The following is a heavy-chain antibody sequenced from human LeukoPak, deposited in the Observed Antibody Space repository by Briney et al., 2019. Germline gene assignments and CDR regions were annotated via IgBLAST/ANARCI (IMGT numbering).Heavy chain of an antibody. CDR2: ISAYNGNT. CDR1: GYTFTSYG. V-gene: IGHV1-18*01. CDR3: ARGGCSSTSCCSPYYYYGMDV. J-gene: IGHJ6*02. D-gene: IGHD2-2*01. Sequence: ASVKVSCKASGYTFTSYGISWVRQAPGQGLEWMGWISAYNGNTNYAQKLQGRVTMTTDTSTSTAYMELRSLRSDDTAVYYCARGGCSSTSCCSPYYYYGMDVWGQGTTVTVSS.